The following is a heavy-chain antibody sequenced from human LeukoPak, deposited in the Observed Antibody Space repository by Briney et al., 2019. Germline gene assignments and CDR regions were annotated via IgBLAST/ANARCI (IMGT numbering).Heavy chain of an antibody. CDR3: ATLWGYGDYGSGRSPNWFDP. CDR1: GGTFSSYA. Sequence: GASVKVSCKASGGTFSSYAISWVRQAPGQGLEWMGWINPNSGGTNYAQKFQGRVTMTRDTSISTAYMELVRLRSEDTAVYYCATLWGYGDYGSGRSPNWFDPWGQGTLVTVSS. J-gene: IGHJ5*02. CDR2: INPNSGGT. V-gene: IGHV1-2*02. D-gene: IGHD4-17*01.